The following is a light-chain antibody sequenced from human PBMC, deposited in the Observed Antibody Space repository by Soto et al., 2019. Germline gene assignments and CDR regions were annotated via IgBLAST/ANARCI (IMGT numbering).Light chain of an antibody. V-gene: IGKV1-13*02. CDR2: DAS. CDR1: QGISSA. Sequence: AIQLTQSPSSLSASVGDRVTITCRASQGISSALAWYQQKPGKAPKLLIYDASSLESGVPSRFSGSGSGTDSPLPIRSLQPKDFATYYCQQFNSYAYTFGQGTKLEIK. CDR3: QQFNSYAYT. J-gene: IGKJ2*01.